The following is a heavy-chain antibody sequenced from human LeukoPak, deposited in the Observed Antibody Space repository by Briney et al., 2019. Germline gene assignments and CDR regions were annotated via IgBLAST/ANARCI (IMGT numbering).Heavy chain of an antibody. Sequence: GGSLRLSCAASGFTFSSYSMNWVRQAPGTGLEWVSSISSSSSYIYYADSVKGRFTISRDNAKNSLYLQMNSLRAEDTAVYYCARVETYYGSGSYSDDAFDIWGQGTMVTVSS. CDR1: GFTFSSYS. CDR3: ARVETYYGSGSYSDDAFDI. V-gene: IGHV3-21*01. CDR2: ISSSSSYI. D-gene: IGHD3-10*01. J-gene: IGHJ3*02.